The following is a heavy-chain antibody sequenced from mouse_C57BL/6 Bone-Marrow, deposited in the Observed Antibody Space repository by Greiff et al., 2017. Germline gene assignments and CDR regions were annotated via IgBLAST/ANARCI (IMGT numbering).Heavy chain of an antibody. D-gene: IGHD1-1*01. CDR1: GYTFTSYW. CDR2: IDPSDSDT. J-gene: IGHJ4*01. CDR3: ARGYYGSSYAMDY. V-gene: IGHV1-52*01. Sequence: QVQLQQPGAELVRPGSSVKLSCKASGYTFTSYWMHWVKQRPIQGLEWIGNIDPSDSDTHYNQKFKDKATLTVDKSSSTAYMQLSSLTSEDSAVYYCARGYYGSSYAMDYWGQGTSVTVSA.